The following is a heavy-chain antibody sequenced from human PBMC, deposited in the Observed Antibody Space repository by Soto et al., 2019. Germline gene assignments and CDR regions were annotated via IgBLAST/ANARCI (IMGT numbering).Heavy chain of an antibody. V-gene: IGHV2-5*02. CDR1: GFSLTSTAVG. J-gene: IGHJ4*02. Sequence: QITLKESGPTLVKPTQTLTLTCSFSGFSLTSTAVGVNWIRQPPGKALEWPALIYWDDDNHFSPSLKSRLSVTKDTSKNQVVLTMTNMDPVDTATYYCAHGSGWLSDYWGQGILVTVSS. D-gene: IGHD6-19*01. CDR3: AHGSGWLSDY. CDR2: IYWDDDN.